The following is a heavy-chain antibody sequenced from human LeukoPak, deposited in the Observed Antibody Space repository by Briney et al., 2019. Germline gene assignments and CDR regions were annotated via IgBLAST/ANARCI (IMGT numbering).Heavy chain of an antibody. Sequence: GGSLRLSCAASGFTFSSYAMSWVRQAPGKGLEWVSAISGSGGSTYYADSVKGRFTISRDNSKNTLYLQMNSLRAEDTAVYYCAKNRFRDYYDILTGGFDYWGQGTLVTVSS. D-gene: IGHD3-9*01. CDR2: ISGSGGST. J-gene: IGHJ4*02. CDR1: GFTFSSYA. CDR3: AKNRFRDYYDILTGGFDY. V-gene: IGHV3-23*01.